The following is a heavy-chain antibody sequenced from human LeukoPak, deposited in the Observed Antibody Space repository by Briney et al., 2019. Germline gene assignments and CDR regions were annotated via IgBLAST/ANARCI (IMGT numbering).Heavy chain of an antibody. Sequence: SETLSLTCTVSGGSISSGSYYWSWIRQPAGKGLEWIGRIYTSGSTNYNPSLKSRVTISVDTSKNQFSLKLSSVTAADTAVYYCAREANVLRFLEWLFYFDYWGQGTLVTVSS. V-gene: IGHV4-61*02. CDR2: IYTSGST. CDR1: GGSISSGSYY. D-gene: IGHD3-3*01. J-gene: IGHJ4*02. CDR3: AREANVLRFLEWLFYFDY.